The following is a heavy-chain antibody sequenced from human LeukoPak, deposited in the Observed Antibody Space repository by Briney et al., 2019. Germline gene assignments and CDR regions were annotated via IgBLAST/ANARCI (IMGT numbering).Heavy chain of an antibody. Sequence: ASVKVSCMASGYTFTSYDINWVRQATGQGLEWMGWMNPNSGNTGYAQKFQGRVTMTRNTSISTAYMELSSLRSEDTAVYYCARGLGGSGWPEHSFDYWGQGTLVTVSS. CDR2: MNPNSGNT. D-gene: IGHD6-19*01. CDR3: ARGLGGSGWPEHSFDY. J-gene: IGHJ4*02. CDR1: GYTFTSYD. V-gene: IGHV1-8*01.